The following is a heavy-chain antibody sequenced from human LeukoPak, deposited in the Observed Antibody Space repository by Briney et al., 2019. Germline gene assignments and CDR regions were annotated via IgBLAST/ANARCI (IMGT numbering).Heavy chain of an antibody. CDR2: ISRSGEST. CDR1: GFTFSGFA. CDR3: AKDYAVGSIDY. D-gene: IGHD3-16*01. V-gene: IGHV3-23*01. Sequence: GGSLRLSCAASGFTFSGFAMSWIRQAPGKGLEWVSSISRSGESTFYADSVRGRFTISRDNSKNTVSLQTESLRAEDTALYYCAKDYAVGSIDYWGQGTLVTVSS. J-gene: IGHJ4*02.